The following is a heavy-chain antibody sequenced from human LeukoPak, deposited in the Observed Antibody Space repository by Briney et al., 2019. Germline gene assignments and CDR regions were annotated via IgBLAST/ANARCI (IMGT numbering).Heavy chain of an antibody. V-gene: IGHV3-7*01. CDR1: GFTFSSYW. D-gene: IGHD6-13*01. CDR2: IKQDGSEK. J-gene: IGHJ4*02. CDR3: ARRYSSSWYYFDY. Sequence: GGSLRLSCAASGFTFSSYWMSWVRQAPGKGLEWVANIKQDGSEKYYADSVKGRFTISRDNSKNTLYLQMNSLRAEDTAVYYCARRYSSSWYYFDYWGQGTLVTVSS.